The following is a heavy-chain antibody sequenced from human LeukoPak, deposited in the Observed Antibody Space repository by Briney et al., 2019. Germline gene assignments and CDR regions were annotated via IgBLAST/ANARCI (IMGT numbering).Heavy chain of an antibody. CDR2: VYYSGST. CDR3: ARSASGYSYGYFDY. J-gene: IGHJ4*02. Sequence: PSETLSLTCTVSGGSISSSTYYWGWIRQPPGKGLEWIGSVYYSGSTYSNPSLRSRVTISVDTSKKQFSLKLSSVTAADTAVYYCARSASGYSYGYFDYWGQGALVTVSS. D-gene: IGHD5-18*01. V-gene: IGHV4-39*01. CDR1: GGSISSSTYY.